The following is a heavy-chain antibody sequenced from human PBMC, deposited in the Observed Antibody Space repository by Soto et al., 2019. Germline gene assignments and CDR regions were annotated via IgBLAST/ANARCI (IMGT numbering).Heavy chain of an antibody. CDR2: IRSNAYGGTT. V-gene: IGHV3-49*03. CDR1: GFTVCDDA. D-gene: IGHD3-10*02. CDR3: TLYYFVRSRFDY. Sequence: GGSLTLTCTASGFTVCDDALSWIRQAPGKGQGREGFIRSNAYGGTTEYAASVKGRFTIARDDSNSIAYLQMNSLKTEDAAVYYYTLYYFVRSRFDY. J-gene: IGHJ4*01.